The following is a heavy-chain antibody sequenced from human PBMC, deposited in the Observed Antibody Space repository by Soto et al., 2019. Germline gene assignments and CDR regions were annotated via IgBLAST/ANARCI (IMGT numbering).Heavy chain of an antibody. CDR3: ARAAEYSGYDFHY. Sequence: ASVKVSCKASGYTFTSYDINWVRQATGQGLEWMRWMNPNSGNTGYAQKFQGRVTMTRNTSISTAYMELSSLRSEDTAVYYCARAAEYSGYDFHYWGQGTLVTVSS. D-gene: IGHD5-12*01. CDR1: GYTFTSYD. CDR2: MNPNSGNT. V-gene: IGHV1-8*01. J-gene: IGHJ4*02.